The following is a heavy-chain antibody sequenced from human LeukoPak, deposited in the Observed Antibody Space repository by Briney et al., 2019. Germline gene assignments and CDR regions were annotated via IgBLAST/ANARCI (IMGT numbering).Heavy chain of an antibody. Sequence: GGSLRLSCAASGFTFSSYSMNWVRQAPGKGLEWVSSISSSSSYIYYADSVKGRFTISRDNAKNSLYLQMNSLRAEDTAVYYCARVPRRRGYYYYGMDVWGQGTTVTVSS. CDR2: ISSSSSYI. J-gene: IGHJ6*02. CDR1: GFTFSSYS. V-gene: IGHV3-21*01. CDR3: ARVPRRRGYYYYGMDV.